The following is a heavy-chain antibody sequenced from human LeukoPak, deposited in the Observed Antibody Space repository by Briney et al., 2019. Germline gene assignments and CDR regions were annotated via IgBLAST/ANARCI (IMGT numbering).Heavy chain of an antibody. CDR2: IYYSGST. J-gene: IGHJ6*03. CDR3: ARGIFGVVTYYYYYMDV. Sequence: SQTLSLTCTVSGGSISSGGYYWSWIRQHPGKGLEWIGYIYYSGSTYYNPSLKSRVTISVDTSKNQFSLKLSSVTAADTAVYYCARGIFGVVTYYYYYMDVWGKGTTVTASS. CDR1: GGSISSGGYY. D-gene: IGHD3-3*01. V-gene: IGHV4-31*03.